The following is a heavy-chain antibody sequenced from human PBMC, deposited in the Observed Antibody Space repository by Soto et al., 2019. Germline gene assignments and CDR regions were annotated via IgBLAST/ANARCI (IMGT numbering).Heavy chain of an antibody. V-gene: IGHV2-5*02. J-gene: IGHJ4*02. Sequence: SGPTLVNPTQTLTLTCTFSGFSLSTSGVAVGWIRQPPGKALQWLALIYWDDDERYSPSLRSRLTITKDTSKNQVVLTLTNMGPVDTATYYCARDNSGYYGFDYWGQGTLVTVSS. D-gene: IGHD3-22*01. CDR2: IYWDDDE. CDR1: GFSLSTSGVA. CDR3: ARDNSGYYGFDY.